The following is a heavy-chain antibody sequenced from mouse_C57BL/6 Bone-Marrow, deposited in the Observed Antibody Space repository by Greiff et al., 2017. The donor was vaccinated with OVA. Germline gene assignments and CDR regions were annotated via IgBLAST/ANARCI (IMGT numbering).Heavy chain of an antibody. CDR1: GYTFTSYT. CDR2: INPSSGYT. D-gene: IGHD3-3*01. V-gene: IGHV1-4*01. J-gene: IGHJ2*01. CDR3: ARSGLRYFDY. Sequence: QVQLQQSGAELARPGASVKMSCKASGYTFTSYTMHWVKQRPGQGLEWIGYINPSSGYTKYNQKFKDKATLTADKSSSTAYMQLSSLTSEDSAVYDCARSGLRYFDYWGQGTTLTVSS.